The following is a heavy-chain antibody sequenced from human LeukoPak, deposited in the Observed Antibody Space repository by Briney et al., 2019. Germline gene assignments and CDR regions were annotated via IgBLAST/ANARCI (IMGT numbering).Heavy chain of an antibody. D-gene: IGHD2-2*01. J-gene: IGHJ5*02. CDR2: IYHSGTT. CDR1: GGSISSSNW. Sequence: SSETLSLTCAVSGGSISSSNWWSWVRRPPGKGREWIGEIYHSGTTNYNPSLKSRVTISVETSKNQFSLKLSSVTAADTAVYYCARRQRYCSSTSCYANWFDPWGQGTLVTVSS. CDR3: ARRQRYCSSTSCYANWFDP. V-gene: IGHV4-4*02.